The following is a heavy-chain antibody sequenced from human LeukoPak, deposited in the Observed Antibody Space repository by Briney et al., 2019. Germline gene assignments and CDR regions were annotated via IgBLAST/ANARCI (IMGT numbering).Heavy chain of an antibody. J-gene: IGHJ3*02. CDR2: ISSNGRST. V-gene: IGHV3-64D*09. Sequence: GGSLRLSCAASGFTFSSYAMSWVRQAPGEGLEYVSAISSNGRSTYYADSVKGRFTISRDNSQNTLYLQMSSLRAEDTAVYYCVKDRTGGRVAFDIWGQGTMVTVSS. D-gene: IGHD1-14*01. CDR3: VKDRTGGRVAFDI. CDR1: GFTFSSYA.